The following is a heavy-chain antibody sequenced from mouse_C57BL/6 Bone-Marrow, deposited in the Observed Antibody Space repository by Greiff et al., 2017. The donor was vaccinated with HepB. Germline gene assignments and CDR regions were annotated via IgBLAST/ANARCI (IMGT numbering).Heavy chain of an antibody. V-gene: IGHV6-6*01. D-gene: IGHD2-10*02. J-gene: IGHJ2*01. CDR3: TRRGYGNRYYFDY. CDR1: GFTFSDAW. CDR2: IRNKANNHAT. Sequence: EVQGVESGGGLVQPGGSMKLSCAASGFTFSDAWMDWVRQSPEKGLEWVAEIRNKANNHATYYAESVKGRFTISRDDSKSSVYLQMNSLRAEDTGIYYCTRRGYGNRYYFDYWGQGTTLTVSS.